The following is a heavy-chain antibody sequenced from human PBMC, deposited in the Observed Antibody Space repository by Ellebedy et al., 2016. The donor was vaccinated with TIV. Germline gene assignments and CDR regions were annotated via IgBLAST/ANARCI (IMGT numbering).Heavy chain of an antibody. CDR1: GGSIGSYY. CDR3: ARGIGYYESIGYWDYFDY. CDR2: IYYSGNT. Sequence: MPSETLSLTCTVSGGSIGSYYWSWIRQPPGKGLEWIGYIYYSGNTNYNPSLKSPVTISVDTSKNQFSLNLTSVTAADTAVYYGARGIGYYESIGYWDYFDYWGQGALVTVSS. D-gene: IGHD3-22*01. V-gene: IGHV4-59*13. J-gene: IGHJ4*02.